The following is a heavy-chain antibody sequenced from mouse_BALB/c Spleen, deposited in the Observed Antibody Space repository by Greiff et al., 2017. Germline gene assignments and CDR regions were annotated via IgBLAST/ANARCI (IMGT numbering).Heavy chain of an antibody. J-gene: IGHJ1*01. CDR3: TRDRGGYGSSYWYFDV. Sequence: EVQLVESGGGLVKPGGSLKLSCAASGFTFSSYTMSWVRQTPEKRLEWVATISSGGSYTYYPDSVKGRFTISRDNAKNTLYLQMSSLKSEDTAMYYCTRDRGGYGSSYWYFDVWGAGTTVTGSS. CDR1: GFTFSSYT. V-gene: IGHV5-6-4*01. CDR2: ISSGGSYT. D-gene: IGHD1-1*01.